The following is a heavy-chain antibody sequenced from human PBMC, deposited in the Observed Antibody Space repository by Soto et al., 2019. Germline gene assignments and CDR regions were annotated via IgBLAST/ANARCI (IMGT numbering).Heavy chain of an antibody. J-gene: IGHJ6*02. V-gene: IGHV4-39*01. CDR2: IYYSGST. CDR1: GGSISSYY. Sequence: PSETLSLPWTVSGGSISSYYRGWIRQPPGKGLEWIGSIYYSGSTYYNPSLKSRVTISVDTSKNQFSLKLSSVTAADTAVYCCARRGYYDSSGYLNGMDVWGQGTTVTVS. CDR3: ARRGYYDSSGYLNGMDV. D-gene: IGHD3-22*01.